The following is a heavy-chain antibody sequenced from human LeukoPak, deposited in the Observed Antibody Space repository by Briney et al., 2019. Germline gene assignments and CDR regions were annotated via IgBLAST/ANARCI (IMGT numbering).Heavy chain of an antibody. CDR2: INPNSGGT. V-gene: IGHV1-2*02. J-gene: IGHJ4*02. CDR1: GYTFNTYG. Sequence: ASVKVSCEASGYTFNTYGITWVRQAPGQGLEWMGWINPNSGGTNYAQKFQGRVTMTRDTSITTAYMELTSLRSDDTAVYYCARDLFYSVSGTYYNVGRVFNYWGQGTLVTVSS. D-gene: IGHD3-10*01. CDR3: ARDLFYSVSGTYYNVGRVFNY.